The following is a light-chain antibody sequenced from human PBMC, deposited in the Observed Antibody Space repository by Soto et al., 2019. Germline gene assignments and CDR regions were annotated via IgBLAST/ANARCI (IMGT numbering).Light chain of an antibody. CDR2: TGS. CDR1: QGIKNW. Sequence: DIQMTQSPSSVSASVGDRVTITCRASQGIKNWLAWYQQKPGKAPNLLIYTGSSLQSGVPSRFSGSGSGTDFTLTINSLQPEDFATYYCQQAASFPITFGQGTRLETK. J-gene: IGKJ5*01. CDR3: QQAASFPIT. V-gene: IGKV1-12*01.